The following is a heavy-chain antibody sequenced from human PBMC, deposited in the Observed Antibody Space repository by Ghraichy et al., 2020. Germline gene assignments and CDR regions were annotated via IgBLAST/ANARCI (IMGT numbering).Heavy chain of an antibody. D-gene: IGHD2-2*01. Sequence: GGSLRLSCAASGFTFTTYAMTWVRQAPGKGLEWVSAISGIDDTYYAESVMGRFTISRDNSKNTLNLQMNSLRAEDTAIHYCAKNGGSSSAAFLDFYYYMDVWGRGTTVTVSS. CDR3: AKNGGSSSAAFLDFYYYMDV. V-gene: IGHV3-23*01. J-gene: IGHJ6*03. CDR2: ISGIDDT. CDR1: GFTFTTYA.